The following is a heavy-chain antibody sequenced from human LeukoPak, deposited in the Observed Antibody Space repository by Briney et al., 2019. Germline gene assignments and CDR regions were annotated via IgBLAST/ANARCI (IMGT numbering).Heavy chain of an antibody. CDR2: INYSGST. J-gene: IGHJ5*02. Sequence: SETLSLTCTVSGGSISSYYWSWIRQPPGKGLEWIGYINYSGSTNYNPSLKSRVTISVDTSKNQFSLKLSSVTAADTAVCYCSRALYCSSTSCYTEHNWFDPWGQGTLVTVSS. CDR3: SRALYCSSTSCYTEHNWFDP. V-gene: IGHV4-59*01. CDR1: GGSISSYY. D-gene: IGHD2-2*02.